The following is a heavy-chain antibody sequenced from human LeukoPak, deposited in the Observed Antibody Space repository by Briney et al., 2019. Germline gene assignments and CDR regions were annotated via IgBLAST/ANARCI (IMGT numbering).Heavy chain of an antibody. V-gene: IGHV5-51*01. J-gene: IGHJ4*02. CDR1: GYSFATYW. CDR2: IYPDESNI. CDR3: ARPPSRGYSSSFEY. D-gene: IGHD2-2*03. Sequence: GESLKISRKGSGYSFATYWIAWVRQMPGKGLEWMGIIYPDESNIRYSPSFQGQVTISADKSISTAYLQWSSLKASDNAIYYCARPPSRGYSSSFEYWGQGTLVTVSS.